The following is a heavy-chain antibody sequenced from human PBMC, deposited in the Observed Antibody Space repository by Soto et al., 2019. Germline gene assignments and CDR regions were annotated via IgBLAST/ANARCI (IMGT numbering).Heavy chain of an antibody. V-gene: IGHV3-23*01. J-gene: IGHJ4*02. CDR2: ISGSGGSS. D-gene: IGHD6-19*01. CDR3: AKARHSGQWLVDFDY. Sequence: GGSLRLSCAASGFTFSSYAMSWVRQAPGKGLEWVSAISGSGGSSYYADSVKGRSTISRDNSKNTLYLQMNSLRAEDTAVYYCAKARHSGQWLVDFDYWGQGTLVTVSS. CDR1: GFTFSSYA.